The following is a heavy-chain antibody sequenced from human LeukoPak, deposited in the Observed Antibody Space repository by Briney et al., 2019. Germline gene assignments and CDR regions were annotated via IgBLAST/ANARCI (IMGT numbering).Heavy chain of an antibody. CDR2: TSYDGSNK. CDR1: GFTFSSYG. D-gene: IGHD6-13*01. CDR3: AKGGLAPAGQRNYFDY. J-gene: IGHJ4*02. V-gene: IGHV3-30*18. Sequence: GGSLRLSCAASGFTFSSYGMHWVRQAPGKGLEWVAVTSYDGSNKYYADSVKGRFTISRDNSKNTLYLQMNSLRAEDTAVYYCAKGGLAPAGQRNYFDYWGQGTLVTVSS.